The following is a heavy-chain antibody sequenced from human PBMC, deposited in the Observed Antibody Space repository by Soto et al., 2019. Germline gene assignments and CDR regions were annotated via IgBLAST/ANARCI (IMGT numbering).Heavy chain of an antibody. J-gene: IGHJ4*02. CDR1: GFTFSSYA. CDR2: ISYDGSNK. D-gene: IGHD6-19*01. CDR3: AREAKRAVAGIDY. Sequence: GSLRLSCAASGFTFSSYAMHWVRQAPGKGLEWVAVISYDGSNKYYADSVKGRFTISRDNSKNTLYLQMNSLRAEDTAVYYCAREAKRAVAGIDYWGQGTMVTVSS. V-gene: IGHV3-30-3*01.